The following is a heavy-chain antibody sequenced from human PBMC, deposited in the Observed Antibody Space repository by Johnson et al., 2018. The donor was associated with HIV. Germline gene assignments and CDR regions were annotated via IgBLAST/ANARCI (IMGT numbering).Heavy chain of an antibody. CDR1: GFTFSGSA. D-gene: IGHD3-10*01. J-gene: IGHJ3*02. CDR2: IRSKANSYAT. V-gene: IGHV3-73*01. CDR3: ARVRGLWERNGAGAFDI. Sequence: VQLVESGGGLVQPGGSLKLSCAASGFTFSGSAMHWVRQASGKGLEWVGRIRSKANSYATAYAASVKGRFTIARDDSKNTAYLQMNSLKTEDPAVYYCARVRGLWERNGAGAFDILGQGTMVTVSS.